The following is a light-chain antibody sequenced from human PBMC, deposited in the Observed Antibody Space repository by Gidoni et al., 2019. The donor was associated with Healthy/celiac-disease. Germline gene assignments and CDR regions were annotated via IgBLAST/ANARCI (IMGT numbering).Light chain of an antibody. V-gene: IGKV3-11*01. CDR1: QSVSSY. CDR3: QQRSNWPIT. J-gene: IGKJ5*01. Sequence: EIVLTQSPATLSLSPGERATPSCRASQSVSSYLAWYQQNPGQAPRLLIYDASNRATGIPARFSGSGSGTDFTLTISSLEPADFAVYYCQQRSNWPITFGQGTRLEIK. CDR2: DAS.